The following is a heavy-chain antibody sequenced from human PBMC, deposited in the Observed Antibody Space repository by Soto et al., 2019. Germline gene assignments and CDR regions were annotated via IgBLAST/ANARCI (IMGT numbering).Heavy chain of an antibody. J-gene: IGHJ4*02. CDR2: IYPGDSDT. D-gene: IGHD2-21*02. V-gene: IGHV5-51*01. CDR1: GYKFSTYW. CDR3: ARRDSLSVIDY. Sequence: GESLKISCKGSGYKFSTYWIDWVRQMPGKGLEWMGIIYPGDSDTRYSPSFQGQVTISADKSSSTAYLQWHSLKASDSAMYFCARRDSLSVIDYWGQGTQVTGSS.